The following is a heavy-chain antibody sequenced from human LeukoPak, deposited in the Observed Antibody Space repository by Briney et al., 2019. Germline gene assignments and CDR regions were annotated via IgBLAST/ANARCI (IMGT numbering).Heavy chain of an antibody. D-gene: IGHD6-13*01. CDR2: INPSGGST. J-gene: IGHJ4*02. Sequence: ASVKVSCKASGYTFTSYYMHWVRQAPGQGLEWMGIINPSGGSTSYAQKFQGRVTMTRDTSTSTVYMELSSLRSEDTAVCYCARERFTGSSWQLYYFDSWGQGTLVTVSS. V-gene: IGHV1-46*01. CDR3: ARERFTGSSWQLYYFDS. CDR1: GYTFTSYY.